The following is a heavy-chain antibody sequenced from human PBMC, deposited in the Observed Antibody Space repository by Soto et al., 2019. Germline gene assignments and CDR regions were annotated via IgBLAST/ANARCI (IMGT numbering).Heavy chain of an antibody. CDR2: ISYDGSNK. CDR1: GFTFSSYG. Sequence: GGSLRLSCAASGFTFSSYGMHWVRQAPGKGLEWVAVISYDGSNKYYADSVKGRFTISRDNSKNTLYLQMNSLRAEDTAVYYCAKAGYYYYSSRYYQFAYWGQGTLVTGSS. CDR3: AKAGYYYYSSRYYQFAY. D-gene: IGHD3-22*01. V-gene: IGHV3-30*18. J-gene: IGHJ4*02.